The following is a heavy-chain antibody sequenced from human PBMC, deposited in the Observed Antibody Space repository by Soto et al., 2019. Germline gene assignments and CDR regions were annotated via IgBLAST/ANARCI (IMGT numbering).Heavy chain of an antibody. CDR1: GFTFSDYY. CDR2: ISISGTTI. CDR3: ARDQYYDFWSGYYTDYYYGMDV. J-gene: IGHJ6*02. Sequence: QVQLVESGGGLVKPGGSLRLSCAASGFTFSDYYMSWIRQAPGKGLEWVSYISISGTTIYYADSVKGRFTISRDNAKNSLYLQMNSLRAEDTAVYYCARDQYYDFWSGYYTDYYYGMDVWGQGTTVTVSS. D-gene: IGHD3-3*01. V-gene: IGHV3-11*01.